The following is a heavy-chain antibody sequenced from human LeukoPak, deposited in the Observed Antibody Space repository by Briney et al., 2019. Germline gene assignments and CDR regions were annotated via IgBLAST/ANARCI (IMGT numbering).Heavy chain of an antibody. D-gene: IGHD6-13*01. CDR1: GFTFDSSW. CDR2: INQDGSEK. J-gene: IGHJ4*02. V-gene: IGHV3-7*01. Sequence: GGSLRLSCAASGFTFDSSWMSWVRQAPGRGLEWVANINQDGSEKYYVDSVRGRFTISRDNAKNSLYLQMSSLRAEDTAVYYCARDSAAWDYWGQGTLVTVSS. CDR3: ARDSAAWDY.